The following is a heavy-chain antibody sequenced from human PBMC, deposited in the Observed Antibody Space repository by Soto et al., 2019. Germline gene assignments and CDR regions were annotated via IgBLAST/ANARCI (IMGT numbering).Heavy chain of an antibody. CDR1: GGTFNTFA. CDR3: ARAAKRYFDY. J-gene: IGHJ4*02. CDR2: IIPIFGPA. Sequence: SVKVSCKASGGTFNTFAISWVRQAPGQGLEWMGGIIPIFGPANYAEKFQGRVTITADKSTSTAYLELTSLTSEDTAVYYCARAAKRYFDYWGQATLVTVSS. V-gene: IGHV1-69*06.